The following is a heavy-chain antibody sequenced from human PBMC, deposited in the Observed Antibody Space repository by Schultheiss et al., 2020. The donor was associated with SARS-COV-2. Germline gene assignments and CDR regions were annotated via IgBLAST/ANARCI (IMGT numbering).Heavy chain of an antibody. CDR3: ASTIFGVVIIPDAHYYYYYYMDV. V-gene: IGHV4-39*07. Sequence: SETLSLTCTVSGGSISSSSYYWGWIRQPPGKGLEWIGEINHSGSTNYNPSLKSRVTISVDTSKNQFSLKLSSVTAADTAVYYCASTIFGVVIIPDAHYYYYYYMDVWGKGTTVTVSS. D-gene: IGHD3-3*01. CDR1: GGSISSSSYY. J-gene: IGHJ6*03. CDR2: INHSGST.